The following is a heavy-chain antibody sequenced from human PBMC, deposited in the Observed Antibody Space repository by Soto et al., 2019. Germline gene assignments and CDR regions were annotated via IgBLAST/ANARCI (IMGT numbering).Heavy chain of an antibody. D-gene: IGHD3-9*01. CDR1: GDAFTTYT. V-gene: IGHV1-69*02. CDR2: VIPILGLP. Sequence: QVRLVQPGPEVKKPGSSVKVSCKASGDAFTTYTISWLRQAPGKGLEWMGRVIPILGLPNYAQNFRDRATITADKSSSTAYMELRSLRSEDTAIYYCARGFKYDILNSSDLNGFDSWGQGTRVTVSS. J-gene: IGHJ5*01. CDR3: ARGFKYDILNSSDLNGFDS.